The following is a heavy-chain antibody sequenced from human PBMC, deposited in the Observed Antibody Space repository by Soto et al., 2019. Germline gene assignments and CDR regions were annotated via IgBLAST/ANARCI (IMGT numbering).Heavy chain of an antibody. CDR3: ARGGDYEG. D-gene: IGHD4-17*01. CDR1: SGSFSGYY. J-gene: IGHJ4*02. CDR2: INRSGST. Sequence: QVQLQQWGAGLLKPSETLSLTCAVYSGSFSGYYWSWIRQPPGKGLEWIGEINRSGSTNYNPSRKSRVTISFDTFKNQFALKVTSVTAAETAVYDCARGGDYEGWGQGTLVIVSS. V-gene: IGHV4-34*01.